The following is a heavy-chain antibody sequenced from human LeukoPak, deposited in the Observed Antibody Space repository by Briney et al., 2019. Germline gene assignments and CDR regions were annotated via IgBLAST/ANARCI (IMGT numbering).Heavy chain of an antibody. D-gene: IGHD1-26*01. J-gene: IGHJ6*03. Sequence: GGSLRLSYAASGFTFSNVWMSWVRQAPGKGLEWVGRIKSKTDGGTTDYAAPVKGRFIISRDDSKNILYLQMNSLETEDTAVYYCTTVSPWVVYYYYMDVWGKGTTVTVSS. CDR3: TTVSPWVVYYYYMDV. V-gene: IGHV3-15*01. CDR2: IKSKTDGGTT. CDR1: GFTFSNVW.